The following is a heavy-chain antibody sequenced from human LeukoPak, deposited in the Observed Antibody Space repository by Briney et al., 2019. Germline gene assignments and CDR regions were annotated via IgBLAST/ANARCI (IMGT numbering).Heavy chain of an antibody. D-gene: IGHD2-2*01. Sequence: PSETLSLTCPVSGCSISSYYWSWLRQPPGKGLDWIGYIYYSGSNNYNPSLKSRVTISVDTSKNQFSLKLSSVTAADTAVYYCARRILQYCSSTSCKGGYYGMDVWGQGTTVTVSS. V-gene: IGHV4-59*08. CDR3: ARRILQYCSSTSCKGGYYGMDV. CDR1: GCSISSYY. J-gene: IGHJ6*02. CDR2: IYYSGSN.